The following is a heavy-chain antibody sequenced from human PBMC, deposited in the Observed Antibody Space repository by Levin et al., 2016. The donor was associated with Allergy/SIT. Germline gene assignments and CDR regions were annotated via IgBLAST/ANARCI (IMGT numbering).Heavy chain of an antibody. CDR2: IYYSGST. J-gene: IGHJ4*02. V-gene: IGHV4-39*01. D-gene: IGHD6-19*01. CDR3: ARHRGRRKGDSGWYWGTMIGKYYFDY. Sequence: WIRQPPGKGLEWIGSIYYSGSTYYNPSLKSRVTISVDTSKNQFSLKLSSVTAADTAVYYCARHRGRRKGDSGWYWGTMIGKYYFDYWGQGTLVTVSS.